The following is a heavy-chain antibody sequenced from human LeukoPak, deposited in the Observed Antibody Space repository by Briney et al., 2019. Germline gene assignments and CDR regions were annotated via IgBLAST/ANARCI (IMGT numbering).Heavy chain of an antibody. D-gene: IGHD6-13*01. CDR2: ISYDGSNK. CDR3: AKRMGPSIAATDLDY. J-gene: IGHJ4*02. CDR1: GFTFSTYG. Sequence: GRSLRLSCAASGFTFSTYGMQWVRQAPGKGLEWVAVISYDGSNKYYADSVKGRFTISRDNSKNTLYLQMNSLRTEDTAMYYCAKRMGPSIAATDLDYWGQGTLVTVSS. V-gene: IGHV3-30*18.